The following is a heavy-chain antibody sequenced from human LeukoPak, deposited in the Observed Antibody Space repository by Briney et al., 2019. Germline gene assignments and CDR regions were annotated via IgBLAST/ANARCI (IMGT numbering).Heavy chain of an antibody. J-gene: IGHJ6*02. V-gene: IGHV4-59*01. D-gene: IGHD6-13*01. CDR1: GGSIGSYY. Sequence: SETLSLTCTVSGGSIGSYYWSWIRQPPGKGLEWIGYIYYSGSTNYNPSLKSRVTISVDTSKNQFSLKLSSVTAADTAVYYCARDRGSSWYGQLYGMDVWGQGTTVTVSS. CDR2: IYYSGST. CDR3: ARDRGSSWYGQLYGMDV.